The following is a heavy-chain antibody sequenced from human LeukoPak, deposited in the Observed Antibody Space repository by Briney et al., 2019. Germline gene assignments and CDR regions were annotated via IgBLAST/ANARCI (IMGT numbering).Heavy chain of an antibody. CDR2: MLPIFGTA. V-gene: IGHV1-69*13. CDR3: ATDPNPYSSTSGYLDF. CDR1: GGNFRNYG. D-gene: IGHD6-6*01. Sequence: GASVKVSCKASGGNFRNYGFHWVRQAPGQGLEWMGGMLPIFGTANYAQKFQGRVTITADESSNTASLDLSSLTSEDTAVYYCATDPNPYSSTSGYLDFWGQGTLVTVSS. J-gene: IGHJ4*02.